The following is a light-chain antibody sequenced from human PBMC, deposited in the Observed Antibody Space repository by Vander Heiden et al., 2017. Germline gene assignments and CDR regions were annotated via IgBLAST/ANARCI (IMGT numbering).Light chain of an antibody. V-gene: IGLV3-21*02. J-gene: IGLJ2*01. CDR3: HVWDSSSDLYVV. CDR2: ELS. Sequence: SYVLTQPPSVSGAPGQTAGITGGGNNIGSKSVHWSQQKPGQAPCWVAYELSDRPSGIPARFSGSNSANTATLTISRVEAGDEADYYCHVWDSSSDLYVVFGGGTKLTVL. CDR1: NIGSKS.